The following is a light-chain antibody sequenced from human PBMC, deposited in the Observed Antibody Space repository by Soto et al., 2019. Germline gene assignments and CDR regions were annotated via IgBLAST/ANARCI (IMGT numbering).Light chain of an antibody. V-gene: IGLV2-23*01. CDR2: EDR. J-gene: IGLJ2*01. CDR1: SSDVGSYNL. CDR3: CSYAGDINML. Sequence: QSALTQPASVSASPGQSITISCTGTSSDVGSYNLVSWYQQHPGKAPKVMIYEDRKRPPGVSNRFSGSKSGNTASLTISGLQAEDEADYYCCSYAGDINMLFGGGTKLTVL.